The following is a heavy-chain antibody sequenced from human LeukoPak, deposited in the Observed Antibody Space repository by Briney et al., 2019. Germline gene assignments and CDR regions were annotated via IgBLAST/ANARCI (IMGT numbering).Heavy chain of an antibody. CDR1: GFTFSSYE. CDR3: AREGRDIVATTGFDP. V-gene: IGHV3-48*03. Sequence: GGSLRLSCAASGFTFSSYEMNWVRQAPGKGLEWVSYISSSGSTIYYADSVKGRFTISRDNAKNSLYLQMNSLRAEDTAVYYCAREGRDIVATTGFDPWGQGTLVTVSS. D-gene: IGHD5-12*01. J-gene: IGHJ5*02. CDR2: ISSSGSTI.